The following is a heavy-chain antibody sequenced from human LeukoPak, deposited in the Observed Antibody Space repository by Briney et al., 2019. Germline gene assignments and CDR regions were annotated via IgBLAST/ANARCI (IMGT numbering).Heavy chain of an antibody. D-gene: IGHD5-12*01. CDR1: GFTFSSYA. Sequence: HPGGSLRLSCAASGFTFSSYAMSWVRQAPGKGLEWVSAISGSGGSTYYADSVKGRFTISRDNSKNTLYLQMNSLRAEDTAVYYCAIERSGHPYTNSGYDPNPGSWGQGTLVTVSS. CDR3: AIERSGHPYTNSGYDPNPGS. J-gene: IGHJ5*02. CDR2: ISGSGGST. V-gene: IGHV3-23*01.